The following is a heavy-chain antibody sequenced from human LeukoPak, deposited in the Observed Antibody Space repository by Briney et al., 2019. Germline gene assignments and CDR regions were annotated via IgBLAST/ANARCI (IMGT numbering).Heavy chain of an antibody. J-gene: IGHJ4*02. V-gene: IGHV1-2*02. CDR2: IDPNSGGT. CDR1: GYTFTDYY. D-gene: IGHD6-19*01. Sequence: ASVKVSCKASGYTFTDYYIHWVRQAPGQGLEWMGWIDPNSGGTDYARKFQGRVTMTRDTSSNSAYMDLTRLKSDDTAVYYCARARVPIAVAGLYYFDYWGQGALVTVSS. CDR3: ARARVPIAVAGLYYFDY.